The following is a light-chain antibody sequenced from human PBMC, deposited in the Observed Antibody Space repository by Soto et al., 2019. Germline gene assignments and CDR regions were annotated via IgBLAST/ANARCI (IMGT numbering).Light chain of an antibody. V-gene: IGKV4-1*01. CDR3: QQYYSTPLT. Sequence: DIVMTQSPDSLAVSVGEWATINCKSSQNIFYDSNNRNYLAWYQQKPGQPPKLLIYWASTRELGVPERFSGSGSGTDFTLTINNLQAEDVAVYYCQQYYSTPLTFGGGTKVEIK. CDR1: QNIFYDSNNRNY. CDR2: WAS. J-gene: IGKJ4*01.